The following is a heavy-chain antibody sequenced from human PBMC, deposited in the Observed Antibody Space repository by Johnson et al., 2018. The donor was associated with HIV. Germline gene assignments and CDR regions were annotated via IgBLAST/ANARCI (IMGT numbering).Heavy chain of an antibody. CDR3: AKDGGSPDDAFDI. D-gene: IGHD1-14*01. J-gene: IGHJ3*02. V-gene: IGHV3-9*01. CDR1: GFTFDDYA. Sequence: VQLVESGGGLVQPGRSLRLSCAASGFTFDDYAMHWVRQAPGKGLEWVSGISWNSGTIGYADSVKGRFTISRDNAKNSLYLQMNSLRAEDTAVYYCAKDGGSPDDAFDIWGQGTMVTVSS. CDR2: ISWNSGTI.